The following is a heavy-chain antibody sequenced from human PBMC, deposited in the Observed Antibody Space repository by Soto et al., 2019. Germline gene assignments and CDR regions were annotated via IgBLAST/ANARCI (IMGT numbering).Heavy chain of an antibody. J-gene: IGHJ4*02. Sequence: PVGSLRLSCAASGFTFSSYGMRWVRQAPGKGLEWVAVIWYDGSNKYYADSVKGRFTISRDNSKNTLYLQMNSLRAEDTAVSYCAGGASRLVGFDSWGEGALVTVSA. CDR3: AGGASRLVGFDS. V-gene: IGHV3-33*01. D-gene: IGHD6-19*01. CDR1: GFTFSSYG. CDR2: IWYDGSNK.